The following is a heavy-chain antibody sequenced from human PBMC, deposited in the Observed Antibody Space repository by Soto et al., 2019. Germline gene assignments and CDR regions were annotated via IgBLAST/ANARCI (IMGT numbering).Heavy chain of an antibody. CDR3: ARDRDGYPISGYYFDY. CDR2: ISSSSSTM. V-gene: IGHV3-48*02. D-gene: IGHD5-12*01. Sequence: GGSLRLSCAASGFTFSSYGMNWVRQAPGKGLEWVSYISSSSSTMYYADSVKGRFTISRDNAKNSLYLQMNSLRDEDTAVYYCARDRDGYPISGYYFDYWGQGTLVTVSS. CDR1: GFTFSSYG. J-gene: IGHJ4*02.